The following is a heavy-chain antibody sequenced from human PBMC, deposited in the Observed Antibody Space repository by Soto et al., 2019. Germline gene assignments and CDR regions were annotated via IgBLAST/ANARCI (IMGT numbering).Heavy chain of an antibody. D-gene: IGHD4-17*01. CDR3: ARVGDYGDYGRYYYYGMDV. J-gene: IGHJ6*02. Sequence: WGSLRLSCAASGFTFISYSINFFRHSPFKWLEWVSSISSSSSYIYYADSVKGRFTISRDNAKNSLYLQMNSLRAEDTAVYYCARVGDYGDYGRYYYYGMDVWGQGTTVTVSS. CDR1: GFTFISYS. CDR2: ISSSSSYI. V-gene: IGHV3-21*01.